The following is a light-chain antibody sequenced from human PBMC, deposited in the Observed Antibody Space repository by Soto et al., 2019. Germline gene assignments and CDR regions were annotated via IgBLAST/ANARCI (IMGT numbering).Light chain of an antibody. CDR3: CSYAGSYTHV. Sequence: QSALTQLRSGSGSPGQSVTISCTGTSSDVGTYTYVSWYQQHPGIAPKLIIYYVIKRPSGVPDRFSGSKSGNTASLTISGLQAEDEADYYCCSYAGSYTHVFGTGTKVTVL. J-gene: IGLJ1*01. CDR1: SSDVGTYTY. CDR2: YVI. V-gene: IGLV2-11*01.